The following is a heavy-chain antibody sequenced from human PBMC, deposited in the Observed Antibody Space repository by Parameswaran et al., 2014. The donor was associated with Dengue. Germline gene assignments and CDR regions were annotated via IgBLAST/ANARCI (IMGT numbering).Heavy chain of an antibody. CDR3: ANPPVPAATAGFDY. CDR2: ISGSGGST. Sequence: RWIRQPPGKGLEWVSAISGSGGSTYYADSVKGRFTISRDNSKNTLYLQMNSLRAEDTAVYYCANPPVPAATAGFDYWGQGTLVTVSS. D-gene: IGHD2-2*01. J-gene: IGHJ4*02. V-gene: IGHV3-23*01.